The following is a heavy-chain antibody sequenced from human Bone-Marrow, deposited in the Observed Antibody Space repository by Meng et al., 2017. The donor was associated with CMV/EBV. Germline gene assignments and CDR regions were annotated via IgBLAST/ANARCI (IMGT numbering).Heavy chain of an antibody. CDR1: GFTFSSYG. J-gene: IGHJ5*02. CDR3: ASNSGRLSRFDP. Sequence: GESLKISCAASGFTFSSYGMHWVRQAPGKGLEWVANIKQDRSEKHYVDSVKGRFTISRDNAKNSLYLQMNSLRAEDTAVYYCASNSGRLSRFDPCGQGTLVAVSS. D-gene: IGHD6-19*01. CDR2: IKQDRSEK. V-gene: IGHV3-7*01.